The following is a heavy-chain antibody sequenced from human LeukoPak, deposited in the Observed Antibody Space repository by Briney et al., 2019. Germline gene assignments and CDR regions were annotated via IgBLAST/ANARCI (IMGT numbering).Heavy chain of an antibody. CDR2: IYYSGST. CDR1: GGSISSSSYY. V-gene: IGHV4-39*01. CDR3: ARGCWGAYCGGDLDDAFDI. Sequence: SETLSLTCTVSGGSISSSSYYWGWIRQPPGKGLEWIGSIYYSGSTYYNPSLKSRVTISVDTSKNQFSLKLSSVTAADTAVYYCARGCWGAYCGGDLDDAFDIWGQGAMVTVSS. D-gene: IGHD2-21*02. J-gene: IGHJ3*02.